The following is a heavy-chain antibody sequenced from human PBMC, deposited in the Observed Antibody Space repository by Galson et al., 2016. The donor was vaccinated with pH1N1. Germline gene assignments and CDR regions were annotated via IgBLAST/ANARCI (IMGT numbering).Heavy chain of an antibody. Sequence: SVKVSCKASGGTFTNYAINWVRQAPGQGLEWMGGLIPILGTPDYAQTLQGRVTITADENTNTAYMEMSSLRDEDTAVYYCARGFSGYDRLEYYQNGMDVWGQGTTVTVSS. D-gene: IGHD5-12*01. CDR1: GGTFTNYA. CDR2: LIPILGTP. V-gene: IGHV1-69*13. J-gene: IGHJ6*02. CDR3: ARGFSGYDRLEYYQNGMDV.